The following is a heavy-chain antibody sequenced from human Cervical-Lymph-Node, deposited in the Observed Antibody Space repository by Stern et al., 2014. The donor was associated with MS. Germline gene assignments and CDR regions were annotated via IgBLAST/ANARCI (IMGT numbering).Heavy chain of an antibody. CDR1: GGSISSYY. CDR3: ARDLRNWNYGYYYGMDV. J-gene: IGHJ6*02. Sequence: QLQLQESGPGLVKPSETLSLTCTVSGGSISSYYWSWIRQPPGKGLEWIGYIYYSGSTNYNPSLKSRVTISVDTSKNQFSLKLSSVTAADTAVYYCARDLRNWNYGYYYGMDVWGQGTTVTVSS. D-gene: IGHD1-7*01. V-gene: IGHV4-59*01. CDR2: IYYSGST.